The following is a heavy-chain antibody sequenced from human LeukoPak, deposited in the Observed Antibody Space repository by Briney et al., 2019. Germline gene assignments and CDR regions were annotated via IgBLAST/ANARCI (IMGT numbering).Heavy chain of an antibody. Sequence: GSLRLSCAASGFTLSSYSMNWVRQAPGKGLEWVSYISSRSSYICYADSVKGRFTISRDNAKNSLYLQMNSLRAEDTAVYYCARDRSGIVVVPAAPYYFDYWGQGTLVTVSS. D-gene: IGHD2-2*01. J-gene: IGHJ4*02. V-gene: IGHV3-21*01. CDR3: ARDRSGIVVVPAAPYYFDY. CDR2: ISSRSSYI. CDR1: GFTLSSYS.